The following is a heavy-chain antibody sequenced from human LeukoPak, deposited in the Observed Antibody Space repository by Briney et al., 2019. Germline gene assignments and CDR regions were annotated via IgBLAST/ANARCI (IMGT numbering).Heavy chain of an antibody. CDR3: ARDPKNVGTAGPTEFDY. CDR1: GYTFTNYA. Sequence: ASVKVSCKASGYTFTNYAISWVRQAPGQGLEWMGWISAYNGNTKYTQKFQGRVTMTRDTSTSTAYMELRSLRSDDTAVYYCARDPKNVGTAGPTEFDYWGQGTLVTVSS. V-gene: IGHV1-18*01. CDR2: ISAYNGNT. D-gene: IGHD6-13*01. J-gene: IGHJ4*02.